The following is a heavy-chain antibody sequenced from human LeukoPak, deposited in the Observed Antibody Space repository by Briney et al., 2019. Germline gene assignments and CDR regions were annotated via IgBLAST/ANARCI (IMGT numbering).Heavy chain of an antibody. Sequence: PGGSLRLSCAASGFTVSSNYMSWVRQAPGKGLEWVSVIYSGGSTYYADSVKGRFTISRDNSKNTLYLQMNSLRAEDTAVYYCASHYDFWSGYPFYYYYMDVWGKGTTVTVSS. J-gene: IGHJ6*03. CDR2: IYSGGST. D-gene: IGHD3-3*01. CDR3: ASHYDFWSGYPFYYYYMDV. V-gene: IGHV3-53*01. CDR1: GFTVSSNY.